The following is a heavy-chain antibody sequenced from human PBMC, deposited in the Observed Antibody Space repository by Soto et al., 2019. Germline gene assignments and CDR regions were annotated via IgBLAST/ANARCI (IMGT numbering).Heavy chain of an antibody. V-gene: IGHV3-48*01. CDR2: ISSSSSI. D-gene: IGHD5-12*01. CDR1: GFTFSSYS. CDR3: ARDSSGYDSRYYYYYMDV. J-gene: IGHJ6*03. Sequence: GGSLRLSCAASGFTFSSYSMNWVRQAPGKGLEWVSYISSSSSIYYADSVKGRFTISRDNAKNSLYLQMNSLRAEDTAVYYCARDSSGYDSRYYYYYMDVWGKGTTVTVSS.